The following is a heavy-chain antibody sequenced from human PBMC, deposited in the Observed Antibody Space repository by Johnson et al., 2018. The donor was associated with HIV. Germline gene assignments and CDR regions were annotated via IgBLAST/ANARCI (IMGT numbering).Heavy chain of an antibody. CDR3: ARVSLYGSDAFDI. Sequence: QVQLVESGGGVVHPGGSLRLSCAASGFTFSTFAIHWVRQAPGKGLDCVAVISYDGINKYYADSVKGRFTISRDNAKNSLYLQMNSLRTEDTAVYYCARVSLYGSDAFDIWGQETMVTVSS. CDR1: GFTFSTFA. V-gene: IGHV3-30-3*01. J-gene: IGHJ3*02. D-gene: IGHD5-24*01. CDR2: ISYDGINK.